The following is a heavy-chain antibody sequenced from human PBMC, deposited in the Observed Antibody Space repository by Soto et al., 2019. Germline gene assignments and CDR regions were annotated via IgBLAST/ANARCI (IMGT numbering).Heavy chain of an antibody. CDR1: GFTFTDYG. V-gene: IGHV3-30*18. J-gene: IGHJ3*01. CDR2: ISYDGSET. D-gene: IGHD3-3*01. Sequence: GGSLRLSCAVSGFTFTDYGMSWVRQAPGKGLEWVSVISYDGSETNYADSVKGRFTISRDDSKNILNLQMNSLRPEDTAGYHCAKEMADYDFWGEYDVWGQGTKVTVSS. CDR3: AKEMADYDFWGEYDV.